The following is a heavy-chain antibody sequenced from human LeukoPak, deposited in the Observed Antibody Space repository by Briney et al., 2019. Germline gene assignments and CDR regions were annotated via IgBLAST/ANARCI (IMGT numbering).Heavy chain of an antibody. V-gene: IGHV3-15*01. CDR3: TTVQSITIFGVVIPDAFDI. CDR2: IKSKTDGGTT. Sequence: GGSLRLSWAASGFTFSNAWMSWVRQAPGKGLEWVGRIKSKTDGGTTDYAAPVKGRFTISRDDSKNTLYLQMNSLKTEDTAVYYCTTVQSITIFGVVIPDAFDIWGQGTMVTVSS. D-gene: IGHD3-3*01. J-gene: IGHJ3*02. CDR1: GFTFSNAW.